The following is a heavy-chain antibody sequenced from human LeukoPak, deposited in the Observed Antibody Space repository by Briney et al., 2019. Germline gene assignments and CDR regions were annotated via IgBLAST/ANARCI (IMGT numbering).Heavy chain of an antibody. V-gene: IGHV1-69*06. Sequence: GASVKVSCKASGGTFSSYAISWVRQAPGQGLEWMGGIIPIFGTANYAQKFQGRVTITADKSTSTAYMELSSLRSEDTAVYYCASDYYDSSGYRYWGQGTLVTVSS. CDR2: IIPIFGTA. CDR3: ASDYYDSSGYRY. J-gene: IGHJ4*02. CDR1: GGTFSSYA. D-gene: IGHD3-22*01.